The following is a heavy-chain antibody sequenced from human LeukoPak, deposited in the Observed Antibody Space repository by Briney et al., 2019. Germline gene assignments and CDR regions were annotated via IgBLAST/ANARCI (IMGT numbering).Heavy chain of an antibody. V-gene: IGHV4-59*01. D-gene: IGHD2/OR15-2a*01. CDR2: IYYSGST. Sequence: SETLSLTCTVSGGSISSYYWSWIRQPPGKGLEWIGYIYYSGSTNYNPSLKSRATISVDTSKNQFSLKLSSVTAADTAVYYCAREEYDYFDYWGQGTLVTVSS. CDR3: AREEYDYFDY. CDR1: GGSISSYY. J-gene: IGHJ4*02.